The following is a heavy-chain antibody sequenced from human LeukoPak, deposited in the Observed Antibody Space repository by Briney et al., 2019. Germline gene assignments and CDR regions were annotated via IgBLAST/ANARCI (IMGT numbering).Heavy chain of an antibody. D-gene: IGHD3-9*01. Sequence: ASVKVTCKASGYTFTCYYVHWVRQAHGQGLEWMGWTNPKSGGTNYAQKFEARVTMNRDTSISTAYMELSRLRFDDMSVYYCARSPDVLIGEKFDYWGQGTLVTVSS. CDR1: GYTFTCYY. J-gene: IGHJ4*02. CDR2: TNPKSGGT. V-gene: IGHV1-2*02. CDR3: ARSPDVLIGEKFDY.